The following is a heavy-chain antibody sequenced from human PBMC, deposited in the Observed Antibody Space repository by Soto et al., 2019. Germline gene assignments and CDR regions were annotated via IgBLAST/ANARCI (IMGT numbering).Heavy chain of an antibody. CDR3: ASSSKLVVVAATRFDY. V-gene: IGHV1-69*04. J-gene: IGHJ4*02. D-gene: IGHD2-15*01. CDR1: GYTFTSYG. Sequence: GASVKVSCKASGYTFTSYGISWVRQAPGQGLEWMGRIIPILGIANYAQKFQGRVTITADKSTSTAYMELSSLRSEDTAVYYCASSSKLVVVAATRFDYWGQGTLVTVSS. CDR2: IIPILGIA.